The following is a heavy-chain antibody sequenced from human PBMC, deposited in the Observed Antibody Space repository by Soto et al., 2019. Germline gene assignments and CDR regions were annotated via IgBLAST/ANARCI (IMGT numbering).Heavy chain of an antibody. D-gene: IGHD2-15*01. Sequence: GVLRLSCEASGLTFSTDSMNWVRQAPGKGLEWVSSISSDSRTTHYADSLKGRFTISRDNAKNSLYLQMNSLRAEDTAVYYCARDIVGTRGSHRVFDYWGQGALVTVSS. J-gene: IGHJ4*02. CDR3: ARDIVGTRGSHRVFDY. CDR1: GLTFSTDS. V-gene: IGHV3-21*01. CDR2: ISSDSRTT.